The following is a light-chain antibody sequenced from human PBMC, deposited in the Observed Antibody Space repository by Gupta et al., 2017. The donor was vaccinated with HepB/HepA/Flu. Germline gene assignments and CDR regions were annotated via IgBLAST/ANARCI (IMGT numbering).Light chain of an antibody. V-gene: IGLV2-14*01. Sequence: QSALTQPASVSGSAGQSIAISCTGTSSDVGAYSHVAWYQQHPGQAPRLILYDVSYRPSGVSSRFSGSKSGNTASLKISGLQAEDEADYYCSSYTGSSVVFGTGTKVTVL. CDR1: SSDVGAYSH. J-gene: IGLJ1*01. CDR3: SSYTGSSVV. CDR2: DVS.